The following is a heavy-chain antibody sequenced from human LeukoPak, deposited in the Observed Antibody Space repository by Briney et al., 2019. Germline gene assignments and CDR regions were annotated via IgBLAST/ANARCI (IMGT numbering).Heavy chain of an antibody. CDR3: ARSLGYCSSTSCSPGRYYGMDV. CDR2: INPSGGST. J-gene: IGHJ6*04. Sequence: ASVKVSCKASGYTFTSYYMHWVRQAPGQGLEWMGIINPSGGSTNYAQKFQGRVTMTRDTSTSTVYVELSSLRSEDTAVYYCARSLGYCSSTSCSPGRYYGMDVWGKGTTVTVSS. D-gene: IGHD2-2*01. V-gene: IGHV1-46*01. CDR1: GYTFTSYY.